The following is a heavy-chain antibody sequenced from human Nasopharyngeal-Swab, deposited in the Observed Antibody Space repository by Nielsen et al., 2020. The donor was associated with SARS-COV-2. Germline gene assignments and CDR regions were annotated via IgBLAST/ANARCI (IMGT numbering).Heavy chain of an antibody. CDR2: IYYSGST. D-gene: IGHD3-16*01. V-gene: IGHV4-59*01. CDR3: AIGGGGSYYYGMDV. J-gene: IGHJ6*02. Sequence: WIRQPPGKGLEWIGYIYYSGSTNYNPSLKNRVTISVDTSMNQFSLKLSSVTAADTAVYYCAIGGGGSYYYGMDVWGQGTTVTVSS.